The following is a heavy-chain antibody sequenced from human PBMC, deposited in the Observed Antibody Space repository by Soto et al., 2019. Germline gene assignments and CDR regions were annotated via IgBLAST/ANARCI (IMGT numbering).Heavy chain of an antibody. V-gene: IGHV4-30-4*01. D-gene: IGHD3-22*01. Sequence: QVQLQESGPGLVKPSQTLSLTCTVSGASISGGDYYWTWIRQPPGKGLEWIGSIYYTGNTYSNPSLASRLSISVDPSNNQFALRLTSVTAPDTDIYYCARAPYDSSTYYLDYWGQGTLVTVSS. J-gene: IGHJ4*02. CDR3: ARAPYDSSTYYLDY. CDR2: IYYTGNT. CDR1: GASISGGDYY.